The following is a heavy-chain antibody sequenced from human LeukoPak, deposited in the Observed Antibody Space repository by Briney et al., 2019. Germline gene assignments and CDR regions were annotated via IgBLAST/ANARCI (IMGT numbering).Heavy chain of an antibody. Sequence: PSETLSLTCTVSGGSITSGDYYWSWLRQPAGKGLEWIGSLYYSGSTYYNPSLKSRVTISVDTSKNQFSLKLSSVTAADTAVYYCARDSNGVRIVLRYFDWLSPPLFDYWGQGTLVTVSS. CDR3: ARDSNGVRIVLRYFDWLSPPLFDY. V-gene: IGHV4-39*02. CDR1: GGSITSGDYY. J-gene: IGHJ4*02. CDR2: LYYSGST. D-gene: IGHD3-9*01.